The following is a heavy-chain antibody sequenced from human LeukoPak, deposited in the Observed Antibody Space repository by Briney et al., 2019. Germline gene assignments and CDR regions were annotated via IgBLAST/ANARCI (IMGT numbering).Heavy chain of an antibody. Sequence: GGSLRLSCAASGFTFSSYAMHWVRQAPGKGLEWVAVISYDGSNKYYADSVKGRFTISRDNSKNTLYLQMNSLRAEDTAVYYCARDLAAAGTVWGQGTLVTVSS. CDR2: ISYDGSNK. V-gene: IGHV3-30*04. J-gene: IGHJ4*02. D-gene: IGHD6-13*01. CDR1: GFTFSSYA. CDR3: ARDLAAAGTV.